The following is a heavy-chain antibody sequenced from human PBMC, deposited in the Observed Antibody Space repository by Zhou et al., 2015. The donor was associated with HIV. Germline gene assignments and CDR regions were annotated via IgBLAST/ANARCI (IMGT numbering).Heavy chain of an antibody. CDR3: ARVGGGYMNYYYYYYMDV. CDR1: GGTFSSYA. CDR2: IIPIFGTA. Sequence: QVQLVQSGAEVKKPGSSVKVSCKASGGTFSSYAISWVRQAPGQGLEWMGGIIPIFGTANYAQKFQGRVTITADESTSTAYMELSSLRSEDTAVYYCARVGGGYMNYYYYYYMDVWGKGTTVTVSS. D-gene: IGHD3-22*01. J-gene: IGHJ6*03. V-gene: IGHV1-69*01.